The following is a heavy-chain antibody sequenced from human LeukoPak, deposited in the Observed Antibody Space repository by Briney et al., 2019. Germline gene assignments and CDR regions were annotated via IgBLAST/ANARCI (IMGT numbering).Heavy chain of an antibody. J-gene: IGHJ4*02. D-gene: IGHD1-26*01. CDR2: ISGSGGST. Sequence: TGGSLRLSCAASRFTFSSYAMSWVRQAPGKGLEWVSAISGSGGSTYYADSVKGRFTISRDNSKNTLYLQMNSLRAEDTAVYYCAKDGSGSYSGYWGQGTLVTVSS. CDR1: RFTFSSYA. V-gene: IGHV3-23*01. CDR3: AKDGSGSYSGY.